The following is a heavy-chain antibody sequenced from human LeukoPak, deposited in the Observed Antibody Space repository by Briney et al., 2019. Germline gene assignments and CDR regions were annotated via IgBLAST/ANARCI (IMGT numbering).Heavy chain of an antibody. Sequence: GGSLRLSCAASGFTFINYGMHWVRQAPGKGLEWVAVIWYDGSNKYYADSLKGRFTISRDNSKNTLYLQMNSLRAEDTAVYYCAKEGRWLQGVFDYWGQGTLVTVSS. CDR2: IWYDGSNK. CDR3: AKEGRWLQGVFDY. J-gene: IGHJ4*02. D-gene: IGHD5-24*01. V-gene: IGHV3-33*06. CDR1: GFTFINYG.